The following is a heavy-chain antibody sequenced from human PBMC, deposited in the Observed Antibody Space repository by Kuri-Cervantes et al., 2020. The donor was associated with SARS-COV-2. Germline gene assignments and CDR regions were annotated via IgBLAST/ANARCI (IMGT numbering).Heavy chain of an antibody. CDR1: GFTVSSNY. CDR2: IYSGGST. D-gene: IGHD3-10*01. CDR3: ARRITMVRVAWVYFDY. J-gene: IGHJ4*02. Sequence: LSLTCAASGFTVSSNYMSWVRQAPGKGLEWVSVIYSGGSTYYADSVKGRFTTSRGNSKNTLYLQMNSLRAEDTAVYYCARRITMVRVAWVYFDYWGQGTLVTVSS. V-gene: IGHV3-53*01.